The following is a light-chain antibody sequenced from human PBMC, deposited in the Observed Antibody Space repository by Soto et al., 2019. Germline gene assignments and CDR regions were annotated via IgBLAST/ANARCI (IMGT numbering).Light chain of an antibody. Sequence: DIQMTQSPSSVSASVGDRVTITCRASQGISNWLAWYQQKAGKAPKLLIYATSTLQSGGPSRFRGSGSGTEFTLTISSLQPEDVATYYCQQANSFPYTFGQGTKLEIK. V-gene: IGKV1-12*01. J-gene: IGKJ2*01. CDR2: ATS. CDR1: QGISNW. CDR3: QQANSFPYT.